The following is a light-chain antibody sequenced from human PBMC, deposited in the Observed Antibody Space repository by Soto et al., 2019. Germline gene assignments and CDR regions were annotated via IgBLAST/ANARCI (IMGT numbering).Light chain of an antibody. CDR3: AKSYSVPIT. CDR1: HDIGNH. Sequence: DIQMTQSPSSLSISVGDRVTITCRSSHDIGNHLNWYQQKPGKAPQLLLYSAFTLQSWVPSRVSGMGSGTVLTHTRTSQQPEDSATDLCAKSYSVPITFGGGTKVEV. V-gene: IGKV1-39*01. J-gene: IGKJ4*01. CDR2: SAF.